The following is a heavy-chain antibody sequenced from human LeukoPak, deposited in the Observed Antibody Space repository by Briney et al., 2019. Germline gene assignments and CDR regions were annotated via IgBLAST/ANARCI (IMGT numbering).Heavy chain of an antibody. CDR3: AKFTRTLVRGALVN. V-gene: IGHV3-23*01. Sequence: GGSLRLSCAASGFAFSTYAMSWVRQAPGKGLEWVSAIGGSGGSTYYADSVKGRFSISRDDSKNTLYLQMNSLRAEDTAVYYCAKFTRTLVRGALVNWGQGTLVTVSS. D-gene: IGHD3-10*01. CDR2: IGGSGGST. J-gene: IGHJ4*02. CDR1: GFAFSTYA.